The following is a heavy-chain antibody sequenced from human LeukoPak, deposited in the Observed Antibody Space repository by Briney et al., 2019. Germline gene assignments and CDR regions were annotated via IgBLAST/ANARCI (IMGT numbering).Heavy chain of an antibody. V-gene: IGHV3-53*01. CDR3: ARHGSGSELFDY. CDR2: IYSGGST. D-gene: IGHD3-10*01. Sequence: GGSLRLSCAASGFIVSSNYMSWVRQAPGKGLKWVSVIYSGGSTYYADSVKGRFTISRDTSKNTLYLQMNSLRAEDTAVYYCARHGSGSELFDYWGQGTLVTVSS. J-gene: IGHJ4*02. CDR1: GFIVSSNY.